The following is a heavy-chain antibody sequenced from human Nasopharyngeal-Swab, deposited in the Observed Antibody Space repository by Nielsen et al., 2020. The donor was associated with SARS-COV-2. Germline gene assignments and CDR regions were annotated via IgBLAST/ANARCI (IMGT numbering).Heavy chain of an antibody. D-gene: IGHD6-6*01. CDR1: GFTFSSYG. V-gene: IGHV3-33*01. Sequence: GESLKISCAASGFTFSSYGIHWVHQAPGKGLEWVSVIWYDGSNKYYADSVKGRFTISRDNSKNTLYLQMNSLRAEDTAVYYCARDYEPGAEYSSSWGFDYWGQGTLVTVSS. CDR2: IWYDGSNK. J-gene: IGHJ4*02. CDR3: ARDYEPGAEYSSSWGFDY.